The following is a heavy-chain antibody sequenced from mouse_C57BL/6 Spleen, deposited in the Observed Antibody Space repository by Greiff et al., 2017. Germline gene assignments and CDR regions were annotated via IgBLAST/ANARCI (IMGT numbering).Heavy chain of an antibody. CDR1: GFTFSSYA. CDR2: ISAGGSYT. J-gene: IGHJ4*01. CDR3: ARDGDYGSSPYAMDY. D-gene: IGHD1-1*01. V-gene: IGHV5-4*01. Sequence: EVKLMESGGGLVKPGGSLKLSCAASGFTFSSYAMSWVRQTPEKRLEWVATISAGGSYTYYPDNVKGRFTISRDNAKNNLYLQMSHLKSEDTAMYYCARDGDYGSSPYAMDYWGQGTSVTVSS.